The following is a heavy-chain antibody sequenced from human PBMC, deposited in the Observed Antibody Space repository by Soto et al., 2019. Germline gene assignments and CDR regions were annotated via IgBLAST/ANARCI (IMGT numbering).Heavy chain of an antibody. D-gene: IGHD3-10*01. J-gene: IGHJ4*02. CDR1: GFTFTTYG. Sequence: QVQLVESGGGGVQPGRSLRLSCAASGFTFTTYGMHWVRQAPGKGLEWMSVISYDGSNKYYADSVKGRFTISRDNSKNTLYLQMNSLRAGDTALYYCARGRDYYGSGSYSYSFDYWGQGTLVTVSS. V-gene: IGHV3-30*03. CDR2: ISYDGSNK. CDR3: ARGRDYYGSGSYSYSFDY.